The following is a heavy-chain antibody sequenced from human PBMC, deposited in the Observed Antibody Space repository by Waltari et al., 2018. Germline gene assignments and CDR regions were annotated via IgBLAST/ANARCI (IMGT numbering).Heavy chain of an antibody. V-gene: IGHV4-34*01. CDR2: INHSGST. D-gene: IGHD3-10*01. CDR1: GGSFSGYC. Sequence: QVQLQQWGAGLLKHSETLSLTCAVYGGSFSGYCWSGIRQPPGKGREWIGEINHSGSTNYNPSLKSRVTISVDTSKNQFSLELSSVTAADTAVYYCARGVTMVQGVFYFDYWGQGTLVTVSS. CDR3: ARGVTMVQGVFYFDY. J-gene: IGHJ4*02.